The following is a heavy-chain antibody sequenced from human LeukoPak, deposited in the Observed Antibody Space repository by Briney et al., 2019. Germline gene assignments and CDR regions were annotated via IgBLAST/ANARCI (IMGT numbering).Heavy chain of an antibody. V-gene: IGHV4-34*01. CDR3: ARGGGRDGYNMRRYFDY. CDR1: GGSFSGYY. J-gene: IGHJ4*02. CDR2: INHSGGT. Sequence: SEALSLTCAVYGGSFSGYYWSWIRQPPGKGLEWMGEINHSGGTNYNPSLKSRVTISVDTSKNQFSLKLSSVTAADTAVYYCARGGGRDGYNMRRYFDYWGQGTLVTVSS. D-gene: IGHD5-24*01.